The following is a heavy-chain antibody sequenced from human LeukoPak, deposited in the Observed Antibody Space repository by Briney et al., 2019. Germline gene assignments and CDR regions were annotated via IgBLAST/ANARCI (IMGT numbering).Heavy chain of an antibody. CDR3: ARSLREEYYYDSSGYVGY. J-gene: IGHJ4*02. CDR1: GYTFTSYY. Sequence: ASVKVSCKASGYTFTSYYMHWVRQAPGQGLEWMGIINPSGGSTSYAQKFQGRVTMTRDTSTSTVYMELSSLRSEDTAVYYCARSLREEYYYDSSGYVGYWGQGTLVTVSS. CDR2: INPSGGST. D-gene: IGHD3-22*01. V-gene: IGHV1-46*01.